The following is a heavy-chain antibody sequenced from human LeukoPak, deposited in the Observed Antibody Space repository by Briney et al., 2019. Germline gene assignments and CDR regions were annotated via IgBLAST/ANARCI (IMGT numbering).Heavy chain of an antibody. D-gene: IGHD6-13*01. J-gene: IGHJ5*02. CDR1: GGSFSGYY. CDR2: INHSGST. Sequence: SETLSLTCAVYGGSFSGYYWSWIRQPPGKGLEWIGEINHSGSTNYNPSLKSRVTISVDTSKNQFSLMLSSVTAADTAVYYCARRGGIAAAGKHVGWFDPWGQGTLVTVSS. CDR3: ARRGGIAAAGKHVGWFDP. V-gene: IGHV4-34*01.